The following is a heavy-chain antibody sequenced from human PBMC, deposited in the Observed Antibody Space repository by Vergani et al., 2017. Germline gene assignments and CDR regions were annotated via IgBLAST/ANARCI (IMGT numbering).Heavy chain of an antibody. D-gene: IGHD3-9*01. V-gene: IGHV4-39*01. CDR1: GGSISSSSYY. CDR2: IYYSGST. CDR3: ARHHQEAYFEWLHTHAYCMDV. J-gene: IGHJ6*02. Sequence: QLQLQESGPGLVKPSETLSLTCTVSGGSISSSSYYWGWIRQPPGQGLEWIGSIYYSGSTYYNPSVKSRVTISVATSQNQFSLKLSSVTAADTAVYYCARHHQEAYFEWLHTHAYCMDVWGQGTTVTVSS.